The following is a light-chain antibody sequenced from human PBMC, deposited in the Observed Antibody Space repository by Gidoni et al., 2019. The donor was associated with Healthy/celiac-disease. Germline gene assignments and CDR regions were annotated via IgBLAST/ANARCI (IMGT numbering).Light chain of an antibody. CDR1: QSVSSN. Sequence: EIVMPPSPATLSASPGERATLSCRASQSVSSNLAWYQQKPGQAPRLLIYGASTMATGIPARFSGSGSGTEFTLTISSLQSEDFAVYYCQQYNNWPPWTFGQGTKVEIK. CDR2: GAS. J-gene: IGKJ1*01. V-gene: IGKV3-15*01. CDR3: QQYNNWPPWT.